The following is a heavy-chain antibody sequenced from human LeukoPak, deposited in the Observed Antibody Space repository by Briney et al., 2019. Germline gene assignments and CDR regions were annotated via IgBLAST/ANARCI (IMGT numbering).Heavy chain of an antibody. Sequence: VASVKVSCKASGFTFTSSAMQWVRQARGRRLEWIGWIVVGSGNTNYAQKIQERVTITRDMSTSTAYMELSSLRSEDTAVYYCAAGRFGELFGFDYWGQGTLVTVSS. CDR2: IVVGSGNT. J-gene: IGHJ4*02. V-gene: IGHV1-58*02. CDR3: AAGRFGELFGFDY. D-gene: IGHD3-10*01. CDR1: GFTFTSSA.